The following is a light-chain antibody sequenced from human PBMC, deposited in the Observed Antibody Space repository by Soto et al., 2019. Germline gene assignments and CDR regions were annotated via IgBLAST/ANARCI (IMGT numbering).Light chain of an antibody. Sequence: QPVLTQPPSASASLGASVTLTCTLSSGYSNYKVDWYQQRPGKGPRFVMRVGTGGIVGSKGDGIPDRFSVLGSGLNRYLTIKNIQEEDESDYHCGADHGSGSNFVYVXGTGTNVTVL. CDR2: VGTGGIVG. J-gene: IGLJ1*01. V-gene: IGLV9-49*01. CDR1: SGYSNYK. CDR3: GADHGSGSNFVYV.